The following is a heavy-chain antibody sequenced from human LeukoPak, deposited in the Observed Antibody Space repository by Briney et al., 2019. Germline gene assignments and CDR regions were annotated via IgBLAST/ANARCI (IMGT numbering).Heavy chain of an antibody. CDR1: GFTFSYYW. D-gene: IGHD6-19*01. CDR2: INQEGSDK. V-gene: IGHV3-7*01. J-gene: IGHJ4*02. CDR3: GRDTAVAHLYAY. Sequence: PGGSLKLSCAASGFTFSYYWMSWVRQAPGKGLEWVASINQEGSDKHYADSVKGRFTISRDNAKNSLYLQMNSLRAEDTALYYCGRDTAVAHLYAYWGQGALVTVSS.